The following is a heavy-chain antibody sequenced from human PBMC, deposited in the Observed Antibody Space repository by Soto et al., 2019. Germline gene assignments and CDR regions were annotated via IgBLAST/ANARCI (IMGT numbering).Heavy chain of an antibody. CDR2: NSAYNGNT. CDR1: GYTFTSYG. D-gene: IGHD3-10*01. Sequence: QVQLVQSGAEVTKPGASVKVSCKASGYTFTSYGISWVRQAPGQGLEWMGWNSAYNGNTNYAQKLQGRVTMTTDTSTSTAYMELRSLRSDDTAVYYCARDGDYYGSGSYYPRSFDYWGQGTLVTVSS. J-gene: IGHJ4*02. CDR3: ARDGDYYGSGSYYPRSFDY. V-gene: IGHV1-18*01.